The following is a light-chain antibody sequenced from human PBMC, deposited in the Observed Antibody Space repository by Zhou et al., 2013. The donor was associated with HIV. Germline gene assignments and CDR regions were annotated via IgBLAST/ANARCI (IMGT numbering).Light chain of an antibody. CDR1: HTISSS. CDR2: GAS. V-gene: IGKV3-15*01. Sequence: EIVMTQSPATLSVSPGERATLSCRASHTISSSLAWYQQKPGQPPRLVIYGASTRATGIPARLSGSGSGTEFTLTISSLQSEDSAVYFCQQYNNWPPLYTFGQGTKLEIK. J-gene: IGKJ2*01. CDR3: QQYNNWPPLYT.